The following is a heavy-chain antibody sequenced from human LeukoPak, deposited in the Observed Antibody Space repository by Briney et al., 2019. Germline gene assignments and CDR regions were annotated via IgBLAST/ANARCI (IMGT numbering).Heavy chain of an antibody. J-gene: IGHJ6*04. CDR3: ARDGLWFGASFYYGMDV. V-gene: IGHV4-59*01. Sequence: SETLPLTCSVSGGSISSYYWSWIRQPPRKGLEWIGYIYYSGSTNYNPSLKSRVTISVDTSKNQFSLNLSSVTAADTAVYYCARDGLWFGASFYYGMDVWGKGTTVTVSS. CDR1: GGSISSYY. D-gene: IGHD3-10*01. CDR2: IYYSGST.